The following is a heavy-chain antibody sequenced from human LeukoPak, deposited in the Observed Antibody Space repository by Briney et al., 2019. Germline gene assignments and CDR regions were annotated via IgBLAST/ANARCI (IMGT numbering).Heavy chain of an antibody. J-gene: IGHJ5*02. CDR3: ATSLGYSSSWYYNNWFDP. V-gene: IGHV3-33*01. CDR1: GFTFSSYG. CDR2: IWYDGSNK. Sequence: GGSLRLSCAASGFTFSSYGMHWVRQAPGKGLEWVAVIWYDGSNKYYADSVKGWFTISRDNSKNALYLQMNSLRAEDTAVYYCATSLGYSSSWYYNNWFDPWGQGTLVTVSS. D-gene: IGHD6-13*01.